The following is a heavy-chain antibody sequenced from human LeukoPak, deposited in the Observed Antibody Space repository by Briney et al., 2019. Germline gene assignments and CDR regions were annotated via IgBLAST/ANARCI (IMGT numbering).Heavy chain of an antibody. J-gene: IGHJ4*02. CDR2: IYPGDSDT. V-gene: IGHV5-51*01. Sequence: GESLKISCKGSGYSFTSYWIGWVRQMPGKGLEWMGTIYPGDSDTRYSPSFQGQVTISADRSISTAYLQWSSLKASDTAMYYCARQVERSGWAPLDYWGQGTLVTVSS. D-gene: IGHD6-19*01. CDR1: GYSFTSYW. CDR3: ARQVERSGWAPLDY.